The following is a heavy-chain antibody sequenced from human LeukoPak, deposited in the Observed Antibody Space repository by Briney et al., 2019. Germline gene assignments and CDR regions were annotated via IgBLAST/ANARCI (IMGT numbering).Heavy chain of an antibody. D-gene: IGHD6-13*01. CDR2: ISSSGSTI. J-gene: IGHJ6*03. V-gene: IGHV3-11*04. CDR1: GFTFSDYY. Sequence: PGGSLRLSCAASGFTFSDYYMSWIRQAPGKGLVWLSYISSSGSTIYYADSVKGRFPISRDNAKNSLYLQMNSLRAEETAVYYCARDLAAAERGRHHYYYYMDVWGKGTTVTVSS. CDR3: ARDLAAAERGRHHYYYYMDV.